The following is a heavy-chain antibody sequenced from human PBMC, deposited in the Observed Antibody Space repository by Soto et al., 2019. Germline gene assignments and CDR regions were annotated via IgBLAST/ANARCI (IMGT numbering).Heavy chain of an antibody. V-gene: IGHV3-30*18. D-gene: IGHD4-17*01. CDR3: AKDLRERDYGGNSPSDY. Sequence: QVQLVEAGGGVVQPGRSLRLSCAASGFTFTTYGMQWVRQAPGKGLEWVAVISHDESEKYYADSVKGRFTISRDNSQNTLDLQMNSLRAEDTAVYYCAKDLRERDYGGNSPSDYWGQGTLVTVSS. J-gene: IGHJ4*02. CDR1: GFTFTTYG. CDR2: ISHDESEK.